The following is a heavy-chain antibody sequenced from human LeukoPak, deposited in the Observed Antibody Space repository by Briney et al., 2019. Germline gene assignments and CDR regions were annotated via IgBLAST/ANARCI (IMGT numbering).Heavy chain of an antibody. CDR3: AKDLGYYYDSSGYDY. CDR1: GFTFSSYA. V-gene: IGHV3-23*01. D-gene: IGHD3-22*01. CDR2: ISGSGGST. Sequence: PGGSLRLSSAASGFTFSSYAMSWVRQAPGKGLEWVSAISGSGGSTYYADSVKGRFTISRDNSKNTLYLQMNSLRAEDTAVYYCAKDLGYYYDSSGYDYWGQGTLVTVSS. J-gene: IGHJ4*02.